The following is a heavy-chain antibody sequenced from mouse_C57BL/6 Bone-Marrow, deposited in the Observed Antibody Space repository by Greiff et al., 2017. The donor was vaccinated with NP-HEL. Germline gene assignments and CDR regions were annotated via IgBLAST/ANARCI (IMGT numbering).Heavy chain of an antibody. J-gene: IGHJ1*03. CDR3: ARARKRYFDV. CDR1: GFTFSSYG. CDR2: INSGGSYT. Sequence: EVHLVQSGGDLVKPGGSLKLSCAASGFTFSSYGMSWVRQTPDKRLEWVATINSGGSYTYYPDSVKGRFTISRDNAKNTLYLQMSSLKSEDTAMYYCARARKRYFDVWGTGTTVTVSS. V-gene: IGHV5-6*01.